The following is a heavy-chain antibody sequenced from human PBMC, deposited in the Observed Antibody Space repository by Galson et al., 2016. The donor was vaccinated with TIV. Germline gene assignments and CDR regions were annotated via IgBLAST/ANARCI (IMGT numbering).Heavy chain of an antibody. CDR2: ISHSGIT. CDR3: ARDHELYYDNSGYSYYYYYMDV. CDR1: GGSFSGY. V-gene: IGHV4-34*01. D-gene: IGHD3-22*01. Sequence: ETLSLTCAVYGGSFSGYWAWIRQPPGKGLEWIGEISHSGITKYSPSLKSRITISIDTSKNQFSLKLSSVAAADTAVYYCARDHELYYDNSGYSYYYYYMDVWGKGTTVTVSS. J-gene: IGHJ6*03.